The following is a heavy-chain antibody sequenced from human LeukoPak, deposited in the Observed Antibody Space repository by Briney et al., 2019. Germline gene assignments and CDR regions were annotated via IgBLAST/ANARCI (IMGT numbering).Heavy chain of an antibody. CDR2: ISHRGRT. CDR1: GGSLSDYY. CDR3: ARLRYDSSGYYWTHYYYYMDV. D-gene: IGHD3-22*01. V-gene: IGHV4-34*01. Sequence: SETLSLTCAVYGGSLSDYYWSWIRQSPGKGLEWIGEISHRGRTYYNLSLKSRVTISVDTSKNQFSLKLSSVTAADTAVYYCARLRYDSSGYYWTHYYYYMDVWGKGTTVTVSS. J-gene: IGHJ6*03.